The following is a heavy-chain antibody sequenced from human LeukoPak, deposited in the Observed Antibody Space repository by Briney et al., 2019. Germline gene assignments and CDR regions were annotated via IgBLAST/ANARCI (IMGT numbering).Heavy chain of an antibody. CDR2: ISYDGGNK. CDR3: AKDQGGSSTLYMDV. CDR1: GFIFRRHG. Sequence: GPSLRLSCAASGFIFRRHGMHWVRQAPGKGLEGVAFISYDGGNKYYGEAVKGRYTISRDNSKNTVVLQMNSLRPEDTAVYHCAKDQGGSSTLYMDVWGQGTTVIVSS. J-gene: IGHJ6*03. V-gene: IGHV3-30*18. D-gene: IGHD2-2*01.